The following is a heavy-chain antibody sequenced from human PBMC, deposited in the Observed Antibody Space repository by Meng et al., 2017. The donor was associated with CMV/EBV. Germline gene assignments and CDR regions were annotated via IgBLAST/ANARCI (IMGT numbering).Heavy chain of an antibody. CDR1: GFTFSSYW. V-gene: IGHV3-74*01. D-gene: IGHD6-19*01. Sequence: GESLKISCAASGFTFSSYWMHWVRQAPGKGLVWVSRINSDGSSTSYADSVKGRFTSSRDNAKNTLYLQMNSLRAEDTAVYYCARDGPNGIAVAGGDIWGQGTMVTVSS. CDR2: INSDGSST. J-gene: IGHJ3*02. CDR3: ARDGPNGIAVAGGDI.